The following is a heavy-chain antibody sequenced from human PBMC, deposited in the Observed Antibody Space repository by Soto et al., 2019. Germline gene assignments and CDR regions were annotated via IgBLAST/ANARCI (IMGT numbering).Heavy chain of an antibody. CDR3: AKVPRAIDPFDY. CDR1: GFIFSSYA. D-gene: IGHD2-2*01. CDR2: INDNGGAT. J-gene: IGHJ4*02. Sequence: EVQLLESGGGLVQPGGSLRLSCAASGFIFSSYAMSWDRQAPGKGLEWVSSINDNGGATYYADSVKGRFTISRDNSKNALYLQMNSLRAEDAAVYYCAKVPRAIDPFDYWGQGTLVTVSS. V-gene: IGHV3-23*01.